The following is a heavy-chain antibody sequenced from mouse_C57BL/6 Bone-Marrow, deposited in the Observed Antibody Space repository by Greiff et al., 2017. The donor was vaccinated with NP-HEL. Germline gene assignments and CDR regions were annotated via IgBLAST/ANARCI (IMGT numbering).Heavy chain of an antibody. CDR2: ISYSGST. Sequence: EVKLEESGPGLAKPSQTLSLTCSVTGYSITSDYWNWIRKFPGNKLEYMGYISYSGSTYYNPSLKSRISITRATSKNQYYLQLNSVTTEDTATYYCARSHYYGSSYVLYWYFDVWGTGTTVTVSS. CDR1: GYSITSDY. J-gene: IGHJ1*03. V-gene: IGHV3-8*01. D-gene: IGHD1-1*01. CDR3: ARSHYYGSSYVLYWYFDV.